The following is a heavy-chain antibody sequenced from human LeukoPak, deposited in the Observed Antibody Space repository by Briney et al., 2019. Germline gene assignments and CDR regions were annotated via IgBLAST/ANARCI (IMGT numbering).Heavy chain of an antibody. D-gene: IGHD5-12*01. Sequence: GGSLRLSCAASGFTFSSYSMNWVRQAPGKGLEWVSSISSSSSYIYYADSVKGRFTISRDNAKNSLYLQMNSLRAEDTAVYYCARGSGYDFHAFDYWGQGTLVTVSS. CDR2: ISSSSSYI. J-gene: IGHJ4*02. CDR3: ARGSGYDFHAFDY. CDR1: GFTFSSYS. V-gene: IGHV3-21*04.